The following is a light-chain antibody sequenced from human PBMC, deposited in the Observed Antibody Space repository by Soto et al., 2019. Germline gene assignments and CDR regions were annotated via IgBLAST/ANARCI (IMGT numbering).Light chain of an antibody. V-gene: IGLV2-8*01. J-gene: IGLJ1*01. CDR3: SSYAGDNKGV. CDR1: TSDVGAYNY. CDR2: EVS. Sequence: QSVLTQPPSASGSPGQSVTISCPGTTSDVGAYNYVSWYQQHPGKAPKLVIYEVSRRPSGVPDRFSGSKSGNTASLTVSGLQAEDEADYYCSSYAGDNKGVFGTG.